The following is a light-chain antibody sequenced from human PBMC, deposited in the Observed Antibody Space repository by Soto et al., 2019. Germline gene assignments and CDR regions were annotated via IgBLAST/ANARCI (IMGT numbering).Light chain of an antibody. CDR3: QQYSNSPLT. CDR2: WAS. V-gene: IGKV4-1*01. J-gene: IGKJ1*01. Sequence: DIVMTQSPDSLAVSLGERATINCKSSQSVLYSSNNNNYLAWYQQKPGQPPKLLIYWASSRESGVPDRFSGSGSGTDFPLTISSLQAEDVAVYYCQQYSNSPLTFGQGTRVEVK. CDR1: QSVLYSSNNNNY.